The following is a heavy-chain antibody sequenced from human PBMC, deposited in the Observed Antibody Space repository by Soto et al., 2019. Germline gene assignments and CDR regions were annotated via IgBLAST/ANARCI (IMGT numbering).Heavy chain of an antibody. V-gene: IGHV4-39*01. J-gene: IGHJ4*02. Sequence: QLHLQESGPRLVKPSETLSLTCTVSGGSIASRGCFWGWIRQPPGKGLEWIGTVLSSGSTYYSPSLEGRVTISLDTAKNQFSLKMTSVTAADTAVYYCARREEPTYYYAYWGLGTLVAVSS. CDR2: VLSSGST. CDR3: ARREEPTYYYAY. D-gene: IGHD1-26*01. CDR1: GGSIASRGCF.